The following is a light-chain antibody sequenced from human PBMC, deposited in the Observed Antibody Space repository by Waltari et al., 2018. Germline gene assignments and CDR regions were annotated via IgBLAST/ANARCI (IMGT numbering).Light chain of an antibody. CDR2: GAS. CDR3: QQYNNWPPVT. CDR1: QSVSSN. J-gene: IGKJ4*01. Sequence: EIVLTQSTATLSVSPGERATPSCRASQSVSSNLAWYQQKPGQAPRLLTYGASTRATGIPARFSGSGSGTEFTLTISSLQSEDFAVYYCQQYNNWPPVTFGGGTKVEIK. V-gene: IGKV3-15*01.